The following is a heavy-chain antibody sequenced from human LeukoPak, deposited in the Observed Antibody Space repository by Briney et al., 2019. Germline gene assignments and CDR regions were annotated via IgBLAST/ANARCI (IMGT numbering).Heavy chain of an antibody. CDR3: ARHPGLTSRWLGP. J-gene: IGHJ5*02. D-gene: IGHD1-20*01. Sequence: GASLKISSKGAGYSFTSYWICSVRQMPGKGLEWMGINYPGDSDVNYNPSFQGPVTISTAKSNNTAYLHSVTLAATDTATYYCARHPGLTSRWLGPWGQGTRVSVSS. V-gene: IGHV5-51*01. CDR2: NYPGDSDV. CDR1: GYSFTSYW.